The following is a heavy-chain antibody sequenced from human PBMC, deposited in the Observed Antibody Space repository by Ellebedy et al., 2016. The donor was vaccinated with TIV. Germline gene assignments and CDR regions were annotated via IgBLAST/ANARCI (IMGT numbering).Heavy chain of an antibody. J-gene: IGHJ6*02. V-gene: IGHV4-34*01. CDR1: GGPINNYY. CDR2: INHSGST. Sequence: MPSETLSLTCNVPGGPINNYYWSWIRQPPGKGLEWIGEINHSGSTNYNPSLKSRVTISVDTSKNQFSLKLSSVTAADTAVYYCAIQVVGAYYYYYGMDVWGQGTTVTVSS. CDR3: AIQVVGAYYYYYGMDV. D-gene: IGHD1-26*01.